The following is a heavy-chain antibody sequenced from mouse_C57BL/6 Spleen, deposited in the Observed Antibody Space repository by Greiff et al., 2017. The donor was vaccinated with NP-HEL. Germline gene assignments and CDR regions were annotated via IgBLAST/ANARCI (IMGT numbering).Heavy chain of an antibody. CDR1: GYTFTSYW. D-gene: IGHD1-1*01. J-gene: IGHJ4*01. CDR3: ARGGYYGSPHYYAMDY. V-gene: IGHV1-64*01. Sequence: QVQLQQPGAELVKPGASVKLSCKASGYTFTSYWMHWVKQRPGQGLEWIGMIHPNSGSTNYNEKFKSKATLTVDKSSSTAYMQLSSLTSEDSAVYYCARGGYYGSPHYYAMDYWGQGTSVTVSS. CDR2: IHPNSGST.